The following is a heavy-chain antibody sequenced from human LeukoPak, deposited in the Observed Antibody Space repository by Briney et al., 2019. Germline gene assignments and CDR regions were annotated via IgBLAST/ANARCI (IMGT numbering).Heavy chain of an antibody. J-gene: IGHJ4*02. D-gene: IGHD5-24*01. CDR2: ISSSSSTI. CDR1: GFTFSSYS. Sequence: GGSLRLSCAASGFTFSSYSMNWVRQAPGKGLEWVSSISSSSSTIYYADSVKGRFTISRDNAKNSLYLQMNSLRAEDTAVYYCARESPRDGYNTDYWGQGTLVTVSS. CDR3: ARESPRDGYNTDY. V-gene: IGHV3-48*01.